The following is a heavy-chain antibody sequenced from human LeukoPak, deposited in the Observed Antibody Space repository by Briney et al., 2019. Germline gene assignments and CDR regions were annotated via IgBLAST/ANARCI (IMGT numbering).Heavy chain of an antibody. V-gene: IGHV4-4*07. CDR1: GGSISIYY. CDR2: IYTSGST. J-gene: IGHJ5*02. Sequence: SETLSLTCTVSGGSISIYYWNWIRQPAGKGLEWIGRIYTSGSTNYNPSLKSRVTMSVDTSKNQFSLKLSSVTAADTAVYYCARALNYDILTGYLYWFDPWGQGTLVTVSS. D-gene: IGHD3-9*01. CDR3: ARALNYDILTGYLYWFDP.